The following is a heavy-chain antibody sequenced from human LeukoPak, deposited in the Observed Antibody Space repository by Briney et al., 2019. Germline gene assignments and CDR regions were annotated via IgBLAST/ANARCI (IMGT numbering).Heavy chain of an antibody. D-gene: IGHD2-2*01. Sequence: SETLSLTCAVYGGSFSGYYWSWIRRPPGKGLEWIGEINHSGSTNYNPSLKSRVTISVDTSKNQFSLKLSPVTAADTAVYYCARGACSSTSCYGLDIWGQGTMVTVSS. V-gene: IGHV4-34*01. J-gene: IGHJ3*02. CDR2: INHSGST. CDR3: ARGACSSTSCYGLDI. CDR1: GGSFSGYY.